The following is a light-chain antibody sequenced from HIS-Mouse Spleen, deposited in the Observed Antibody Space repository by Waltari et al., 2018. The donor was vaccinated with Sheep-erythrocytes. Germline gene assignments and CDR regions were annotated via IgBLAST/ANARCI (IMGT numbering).Light chain of an antibody. CDR2: QDI. J-gene: IGLJ2*01. CDR1: KLGDKY. CDR3: QAWDSSIVV. Sequence: SYELTQPPSVSVSPGQTASITCSGHKLGDKYACWYQQKPGQSPVPVIYQDIKRPSGIPERFSGSNSGNTATLTISGTQAMDEADYYCQAWDSSIVVFGGGTKLTVL. V-gene: IGLV3-1*01.